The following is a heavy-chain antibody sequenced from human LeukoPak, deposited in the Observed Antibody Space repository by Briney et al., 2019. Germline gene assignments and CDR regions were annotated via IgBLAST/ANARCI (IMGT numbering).Heavy chain of an antibody. J-gene: IGHJ5*02. CDR3: ARVLRAKKYYYGSGSPPGFDP. CDR1: GFTFSDYY. V-gene: IGHV3-11*05. CDR2: ISSSGSYT. D-gene: IGHD3-10*01. Sequence: GGSLRLSCAASGFTFSDYYMSWIRQAPGKGLEGVSYISSSGSYTNYADSVKGRFTISRDNAKNSLYLQMNSLRAEDTAVYYCARVLRAKKYYYGSGSPPGFDPWGQGTLVTVSS.